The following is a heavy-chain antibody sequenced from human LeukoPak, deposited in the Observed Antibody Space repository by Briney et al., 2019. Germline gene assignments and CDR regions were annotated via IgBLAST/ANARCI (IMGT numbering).Heavy chain of an antibody. CDR3: ARDIGQAVTTGFDY. Sequence: GASVKVSCKASGGTFSSYAISWVRQAPGQGLEWMGGIIPIFGTANYAQKSQGRVTITADESTSTAYMELSSLRSEDTAVYYCARDIGQAVTTGFDYWGQGTLVTVSS. D-gene: IGHD4-17*01. V-gene: IGHV1-69*13. J-gene: IGHJ4*02. CDR1: GGTFSSYA. CDR2: IIPIFGTA.